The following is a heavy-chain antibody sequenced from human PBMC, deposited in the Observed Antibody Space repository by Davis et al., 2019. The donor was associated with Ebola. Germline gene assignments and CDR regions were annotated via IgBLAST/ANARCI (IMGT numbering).Heavy chain of an antibody. CDR2: ISSSSSYI. CDR1: GFTFSSYS. J-gene: IGHJ6*02. Sequence: GESLKISCAASGFTFSSYSMNWVRQAPGKGLEWVSSISSSSSYIYYADSVKGRFTISRDNSKNTLYLQMNSLRAEDTAVYYCAKDEGVVVPADILYYYYGMDVWGQGTTVTVSS. CDR3: AKDEGVVVPADILYYYYGMDV. D-gene: IGHD2-2*01. V-gene: IGHV3-21*01.